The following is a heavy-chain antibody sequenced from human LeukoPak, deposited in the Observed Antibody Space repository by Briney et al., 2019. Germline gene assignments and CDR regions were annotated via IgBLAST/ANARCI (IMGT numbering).Heavy chain of an antibody. V-gene: IGHV3-7*05. J-gene: IGHJ4*01. Sequence: GGSLRISCAASGFTFSNYWMSWVRQAPGKGLEWLTNIKQDGSEKYYVDSVKVRFTISRDNAKNSLYLQMNSLRAEDTAVYYCASQKNGASDYWGQGTLVTVSS. CDR1: GFTFSNYW. CDR2: IKQDGSEK. D-gene: IGHD1-1*01. CDR3: ASQKNGASDY.